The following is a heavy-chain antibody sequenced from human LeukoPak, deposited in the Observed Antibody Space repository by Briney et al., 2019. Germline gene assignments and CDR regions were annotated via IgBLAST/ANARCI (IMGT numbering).Heavy chain of an antibody. CDR1: GFTFSSYG. J-gene: IGHJ4*02. D-gene: IGHD4-17*01. CDR3: ARDVYGDYGFDY. V-gene: IGHV3-30*03. Sequence: GGSLRLSCAASGFTFSSYGMHWVRQAPGKGLEWVAVISYDGSNKYYADSVKGRFTISRDNSKNTLYLQMNSLRAEDTAVYYCARDVYGDYGFDYWGQGTLVTVSS. CDR2: ISYDGSNK.